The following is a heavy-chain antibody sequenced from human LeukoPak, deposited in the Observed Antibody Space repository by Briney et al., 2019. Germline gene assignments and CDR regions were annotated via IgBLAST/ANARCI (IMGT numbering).Heavy chain of an antibody. V-gene: IGHV1-46*01. J-gene: IGHJ4*02. D-gene: IGHD5-18*01. CDR2: INPSGGST. Sequence: GASVKVSCKASGYTFTDYYLHWVQQAPGQGLEWMGIINPSGGSTSYAQKFQGRVTMTRDTSTSTVYMELSSLRSEDTAVYYCAREGIITATDSWGQGTLVTVSS. CDR1: GYTFTDYY. CDR3: AREGIITATDS.